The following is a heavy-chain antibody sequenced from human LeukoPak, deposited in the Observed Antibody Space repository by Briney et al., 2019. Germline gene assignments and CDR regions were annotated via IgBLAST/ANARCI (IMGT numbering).Heavy chain of an antibody. V-gene: IGHV4-59*01. Sequence: SETLSLTCTVSGGSLSSYYWSWIRQPPGKGLEWIGYIYYSGSTNYNPSLKSRVTISVDTSKNQFSLKLSSVTAADTAVYYCASEALYSSSFDYWGQGTLVTVSS. J-gene: IGHJ4*02. CDR2: IYYSGST. CDR3: ASEALYSSSFDY. CDR1: GGSLSSYY. D-gene: IGHD6-13*01.